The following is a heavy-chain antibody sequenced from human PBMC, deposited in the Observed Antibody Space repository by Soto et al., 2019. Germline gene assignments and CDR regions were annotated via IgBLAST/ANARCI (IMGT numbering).Heavy chain of an antibody. V-gene: IGHV3-30*18. CDR2: ISYDGSNK. J-gene: IGHJ4*02. Sequence: GGSLRFSCAASGFTFSSYGMHWVRQAPGKGLEWVAVISYDGSNKYYADSVKGRFTISRDNSKNTLYLQMNSLRAADTAVYYCSKDHGDTSTDYRDDCDQGTPVTVPS. D-gene: IGHD5-18*01. CDR1: GFTFSSYG. CDR3: SKDHGDTSTDYRDD.